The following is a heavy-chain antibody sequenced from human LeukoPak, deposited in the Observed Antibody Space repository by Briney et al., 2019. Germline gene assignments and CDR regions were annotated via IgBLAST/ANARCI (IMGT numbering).Heavy chain of an antibody. J-gene: IGHJ4*02. D-gene: IGHD2-2*02. CDR1: GFTFSSYA. Sequence: GGSLRLSCAASGFTFSSYAMNWVRQAPGKGLEWVSSITRSSSHTYYADSVKGRCTISRDNAKNSLYLQMNSLRAEDTAVYYCARDLYDAAIDYWGQGTLVTVSS. CDR3: ARDLYDAAIDY. CDR2: ITRSSSHT. V-gene: IGHV3-21*01.